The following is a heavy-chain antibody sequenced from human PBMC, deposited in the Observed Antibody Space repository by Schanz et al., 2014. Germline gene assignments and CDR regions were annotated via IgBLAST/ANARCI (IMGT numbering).Heavy chain of an antibody. V-gene: IGHV1-18*01. D-gene: IGHD6-13*01. CDR1: GYSFTKYG. Sequence: QVQFVQSGSEVKKPGDSVKVSRETSGYSFTKYGINWVRQAPGQGLEWMGWISPYNGHTEYGKKFQGRFTMTTDTSTTAAYLELRSLTSDDKAVYYCARDLIAAAESWFDPWGQGTPITVSS. CDR2: ISPYNGHT. J-gene: IGHJ5*02. CDR3: ARDLIAAAESWFDP.